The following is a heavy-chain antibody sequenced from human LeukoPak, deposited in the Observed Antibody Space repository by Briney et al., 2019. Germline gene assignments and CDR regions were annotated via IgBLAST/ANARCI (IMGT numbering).Heavy chain of an antibody. CDR1: GITLSNYG. V-gene: IGHV3-23*01. CDR3: AKRGVVIRVILVGFHKEAYYFDS. CDR2: ISDSGGST. J-gene: IGHJ4*02. Sequence: GGSLRLSCAVSGITLSNYGMSWVRQAPGKGLEWVAGISDSGGSTKYADSVKGRFTISRDNPKNTLYLQMNSLRAEDTAVYFCAKRGVVIRVILVGFHKEAYYFDSWGQGALATVSS. D-gene: IGHD3-22*01.